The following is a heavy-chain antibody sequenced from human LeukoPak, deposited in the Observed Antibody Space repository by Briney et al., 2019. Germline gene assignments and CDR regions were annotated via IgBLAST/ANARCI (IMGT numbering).Heavy chain of an antibody. CDR2: IRYDGSNK. Sequence: RGSRRISCAASGFTFSSYGMHWVRQAPAKLLQWVAFIRYDGSNKYYADSVKGRFTISRDNSKNTLYLQMNSLRAEDTAVYYCAKEARNYYYGMDVWGQGTTVTVSS. CDR3: AKEARNYYYGMDV. J-gene: IGHJ6*02. V-gene: IGHV3-30*02. CDR1: GFTFSSYG.